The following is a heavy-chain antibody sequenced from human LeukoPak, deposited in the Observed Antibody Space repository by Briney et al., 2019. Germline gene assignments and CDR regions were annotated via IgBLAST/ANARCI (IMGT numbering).Heavy chain of an antibody. CDR2: VAYTGRA. CDR1: GGSIRSSNFF. CDR3: ARRPEKEYSYGFGDY. V-gene: IGHV4-39*01. J-gene: IGHJ4*02. D-gene: IGHD5-18*01. Sequence: SETLSLPCTVSGGSIRSSNFFWGWFRQPPGKGLVWIGGVAYTGRAFYSPSVKTRVTVFLDTSKNQFSLRLTSVTAADTAVYYCARRPEKEYSYGFGDYWGQGRLVTVSS.